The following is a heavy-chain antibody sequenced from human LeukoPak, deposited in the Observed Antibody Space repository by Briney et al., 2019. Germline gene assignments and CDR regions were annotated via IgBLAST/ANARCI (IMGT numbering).Heavy chain of an antibody. CDR1: GFTFDSYA. J-gene: IGHJ4*02. V-gene: IGHV3-64*03. CDR2: ISHNGDTT. Sequence: PGGSLRLSCSASGFTFDSYAMHWVRQAPGRGLEYVSGISHNGDTTFYSDSVRGRFTISRDNSKNTLYLQMSSLRTEDTAAYYCVKQDWGSQPAGYYFDYWGQGALVTVSS. CDR3: VKQDWGSQPAGYYFDY. D-gene: IGHD7-27*01.